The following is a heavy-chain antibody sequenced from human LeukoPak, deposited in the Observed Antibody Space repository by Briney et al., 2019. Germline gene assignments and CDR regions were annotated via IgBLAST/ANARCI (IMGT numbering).Heavy chain of an antibody. V-gene: IGHV1-69*01. CDR2: IIPIFGTA. CDR3: ARGLGLELSGWYPY. Sequence: SVKVSCTASGGTFSSYAISWVRQAPGQGLEWMGGIIPIFGTANYAQKFQGRVTITADESTSTAYMELSSLKSEDTAVYYCARGLGLELSGWYPYWGQGTLVTVSS. D-gene: IGHD6-19*01. J-gene: IGHJ4*02. CDR1: GGTFSSYA.